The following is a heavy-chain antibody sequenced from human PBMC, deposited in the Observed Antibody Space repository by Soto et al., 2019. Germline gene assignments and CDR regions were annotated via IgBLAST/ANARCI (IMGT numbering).Heavy chain of an antibody. CDR1: GYTFTGYY. V-gene: IGHV1-2*04. D-gene: IGHD2-2*01. CDR3: ARDQGVPAADYYYYGMDV. Sequence: ASVKVSCKASGYTFTGYYMHWVRQAPGQGLEWMGWINPNSGGTNYAQKFQGWVTMTRATSISPAYMELSRLRSDDTAVYYCARDQGVPAADYYYYGMDVWGQGTTITVTS. J-gene: IGHJ6*02. CDR2: INPNSGGT.